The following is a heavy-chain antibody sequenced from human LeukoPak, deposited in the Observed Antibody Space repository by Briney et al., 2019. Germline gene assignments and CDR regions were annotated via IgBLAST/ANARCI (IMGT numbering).Heavy chain of an antibody. CDR2: IKQDGSEK. V-gene: IGHV3-7*03. Sequence: HPGGSLRLSCAASGFTFSSYRMSWVRQAPGKGLEWVANIKQDGSEKYYVDSVKGRFTISRDNAKNSLYLQMNSLRAEDTAVYYCARDPYGDYGFLNFGFDYWGQGTLVTVSS. J-gene: IGHJ4*02. CDR1: GFTFSSYR. D-gene: IGHD4-17*01. CDR3: ARDPYGDYGFLNFGFDY.